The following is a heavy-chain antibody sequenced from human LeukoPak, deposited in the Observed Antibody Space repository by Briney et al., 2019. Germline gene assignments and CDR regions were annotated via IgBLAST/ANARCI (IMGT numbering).Heavy chain of an antibody. D-gene: IGHD6-19*01. J-gene: IGHJ4*02. V-gene: IGHV4-39*01. CDR3: AGPRIAVAGLGPFDY. CDR2: IYYSEST. Sequence: SETLSLTCTVSGGSISSSRYYWGWIRQPPGKGLEWIGNIYYSESTYYNPSLKSRVTISVDTSKNQFSLKLSSVTAADTAVYYCAGPRIAVAGLGPFDYWGQGTLVTVSS. CDR1: GGSISSSRYY.